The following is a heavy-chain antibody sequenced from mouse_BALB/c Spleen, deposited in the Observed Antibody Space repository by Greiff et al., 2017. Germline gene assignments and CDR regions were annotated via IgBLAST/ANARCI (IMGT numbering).Heavy chain of an antibody. V-gene: IGHV14-3*02. D-gene: IGHD1-1*02. J-gene: IGHJ4*01. CDR3: ARRVVYYAMDY. CDR1: GFNIKDTY. Sequence: EVQLQQSGAELVKPGASVKLSCTASGFNIKDTYMHWVKQRPEQGLEWIGRIDPANGNTKYDPKFQGKATITADTSSNTAYLQLSSLTSEDTAVYYCARRVVYYAMDYWGQGTSVTVSS. CDR2: IDPANGNT.